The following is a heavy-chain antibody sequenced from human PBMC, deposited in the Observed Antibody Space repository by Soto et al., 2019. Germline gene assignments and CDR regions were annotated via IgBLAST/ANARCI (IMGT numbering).Heavy chain of an antibody. CDR1: GGTFSTYT. V-gene: IGHV1-69*08. Sequence: QVQLVQSGAEVKKPGSSVKVSCKASGGTFSTYTITWVRQAPGQGLEWMGRIIPIIGIINYAQKFQGRVTIFADKLTGTAYMELTRLRSDDTAVYYCAGDPDSHYNDSHASSYPWGQGTLVTVSS. D-gene: IGHD3-22*01. J-gene: IGHJ5*02. CDR3: AGDPDSHYNDSHASSYP. CDR2: IIPIIGII.